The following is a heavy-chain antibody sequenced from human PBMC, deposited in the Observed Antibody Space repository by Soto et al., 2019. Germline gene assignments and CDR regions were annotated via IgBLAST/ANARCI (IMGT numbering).Heavy chain of an antibody. CDR2: ISYEGTNK. CDR1: GFIFSNYA. CDR3: AKESDAFDI. J-gene: IGHJ3*02. V-gene: IGHV3-30*18. Sequence: QVQLVESGGGVVQPGRSLRLSCAASGFIFSNYAMHWVRQAPGKGLEWVAFISYEGTNKCYADSVKGRFTISRDNSKNTLYLQMNSLRPEDTAVYYCAKESDAFDIWGQGTMVTVSS.